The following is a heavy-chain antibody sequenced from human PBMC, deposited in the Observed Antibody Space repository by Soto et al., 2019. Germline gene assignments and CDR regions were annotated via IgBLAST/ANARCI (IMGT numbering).Heavy chain of an antibody. CDR2: IIPIFGKA. J-gene: IGHJ6*02. CDR1: GGPFSSYA. CDR3: ARDKGSSSGYYYYGMDA. V-gene: IGHV1-69*12. Sequence: QVQLVQSGAEVKKPGSSVKVSCKASGGPFSSYAIRRVRQAPGQGLEWMGGIIPIFGKANYAQKFQGRVTITADESTSTAYMELSSLRAEDTAGYYCARDKGSSSGYYYYGMDAWGQGTTVTVSS. D-gene: IGHD6-6*01.